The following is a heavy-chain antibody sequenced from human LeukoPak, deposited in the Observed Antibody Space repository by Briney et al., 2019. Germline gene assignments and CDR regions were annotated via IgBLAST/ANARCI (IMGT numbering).Heavy chain of an antibody. CDR2: INPSGGST. J-gene: IGHJ4*02. V-gene: IGHV1-46*01. D-gene: IGHD6-19*01. Sequence: ASVKVSCKASGYTFTSYYMHWVRQAPGQGLEWMGIINPSGGSTSYAQKFQGRVTMTRDMSTSTVYMELSSLRSEDTAVYYCARESGAVAGPNSFHAPYYFDYWGQGTLVTVSS. CDR1: GYTFTSYY. CDR3: ARESGAVAGPNSFHAPYYFDY.